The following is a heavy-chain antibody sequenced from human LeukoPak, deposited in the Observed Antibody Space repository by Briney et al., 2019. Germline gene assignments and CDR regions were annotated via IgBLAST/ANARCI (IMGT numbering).Heavy chain of an antibody. Sequence: GASVKVSCKASGYTFINNWMHWVRQAPGQGLEWMGLINPTGSSTLYAQKFQGRVTMTRDMSTSTVYMELSSLRSEDTAVYYCARNAAAYYDSSGYYSGFDYWGQGTLVTVSS. J-gene: IGHJ4*02. V-gene: IGHV1-46*01. CDR3: ARNAAAYYDSSGYYSGFDY. D-gene: IGHD3-22*01. CDR1: GYTFINNW. CDR2: INPTGSST.